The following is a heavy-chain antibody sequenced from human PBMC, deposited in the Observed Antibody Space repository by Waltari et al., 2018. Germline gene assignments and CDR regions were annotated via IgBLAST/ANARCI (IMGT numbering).Heavy chain of an antibody. CDR1: GYSFTSYW. CDR2: IYTGDVDT. V-gene: IGHV5-51*01. Sequence: EVQLVQSGAEVKKPGQSQKISCKGSGYSFTSYWIGWVRQMPGKGLEWVGIIYTGDVDTRYSPSFQGQVTISADKSISTAYLQWSSLKASDTAMDFCARLGGAHQYYFDYWGQGTLVTVSS. CDR3: ARLGGAHQYYFDY. D-gene: IGHD3-16*01. J-gene: IGHJ4*02.